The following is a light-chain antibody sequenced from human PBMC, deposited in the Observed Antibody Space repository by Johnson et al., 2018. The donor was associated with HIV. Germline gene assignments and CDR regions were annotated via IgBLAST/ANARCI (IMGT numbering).Light chain of an antibody. CDR3: GTWDSSLNAYV. Sequence: QSVLTQPPSVSAAPGQKVTISCSGSSSNIGNNYVSWYQQLPGTAPKLLIYDNNKRPSGIPDRFSGSKSGTSATLDITGLQTGDEADYYCGTWDSSLNAYVFGAATKVAVL. J-gene: IGLJ1*01. V-gene: IGLV1-51*01. CDR2: DNN. CDR1: SSNIGNNY.